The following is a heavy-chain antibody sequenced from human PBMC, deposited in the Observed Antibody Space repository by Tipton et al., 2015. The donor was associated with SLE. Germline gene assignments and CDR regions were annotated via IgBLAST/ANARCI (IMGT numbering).Heavy chain of an antibody. J-gene: IGHJ4*02. V-gene: IGHV4-59*01. CDR3: ARDLYGGATSLDF. CDR1: DGSMNYFY. CDR2: IHYSGST. Sequence: TLSLTRTVSDGSMNYFYWTWSRQPPGKGLEWIGYIHYSGSTNCDPSLRSRVTRSIDTSKNQFSLNLRSVTAADTAVYYCARDLYGGATSLDFWGQGTLVTVSS. D-gene: IGHD1-26*01.